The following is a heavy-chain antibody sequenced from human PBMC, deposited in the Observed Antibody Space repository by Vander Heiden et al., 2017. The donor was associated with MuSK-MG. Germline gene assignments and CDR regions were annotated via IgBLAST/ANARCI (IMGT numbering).Heavy chain of an antibody. J-gene: IGHJ2*01. CDR1: GGSISSSY. V-gene: IGHV4-59*08. Sequence: QVQLQASGPGLVKPSEPLSLTCTVSGGSISSSYWSWIRQPPGKGLEWIGYIYYSGSTNYNPSLKSRVTISVDTSKNQFSLKLSSVTAADTAVYYCARLGVRDDSSGYYPYWYFDLWGRGTLVTVSS. D-gene: IGHD3-22*01. CDR3: ARLGVRDDSSGYYPYWYFDL. CDR2: IYYSGST.